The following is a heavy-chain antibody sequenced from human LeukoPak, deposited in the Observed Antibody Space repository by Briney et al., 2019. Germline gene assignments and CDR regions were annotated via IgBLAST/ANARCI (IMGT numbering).Heavy chain of an antibody. J-gene: IGHJ6*02. Sequence: SETLSLTCTVSGGSIISSTYYWGWIRQPPGKGLEWIGNIYFSGSTYYNPSLKSRVTISVDTSKNQFSLKLSSVTAADTAVYYCARWYSSSWYYYYGMDVWGQGTTVTVSS. V-gene: IGHV4-39*01. CDR1: GGSIISSTYY. D-gene: IGHD6-13*01. CDR3: ARWYSSSWYYYYGMDV. CDR2: IYFSGST.